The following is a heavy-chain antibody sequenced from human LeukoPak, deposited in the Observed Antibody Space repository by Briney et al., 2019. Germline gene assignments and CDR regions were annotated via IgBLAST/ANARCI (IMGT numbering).Heavy chain of an antibody. D-gene: IGHD6-19*01. CDR3: ARAQAVAGTGGFDP. J-gene: IGHJ5*02. CDR2: VNSDGSST. V-gene: IGHV3-74*01. Sequence: GGSLRLSCAASGFTFNNYWMHWVRQAQGKGLVWVSRVNSDGSSTSYADSVKGRFTISRDNAKNTVYLQMKSLRDDDTAVYYCARAQAVAGTGGFDPWGQGTLVTVSS. CDR1: GFTFNNYW.